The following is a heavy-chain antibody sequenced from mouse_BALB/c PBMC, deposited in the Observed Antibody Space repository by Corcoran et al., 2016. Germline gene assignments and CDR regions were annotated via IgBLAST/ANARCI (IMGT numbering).Heavy chain of an antibody. V-gene: IGHV1S136*01. Sequence: EVQLQPSGAEQGKTGASVKMSCKASGYTFTSYVMHWVKQKPGQGLEWIGYINPYNDGTKYNEKFKGKATLTSDKSSSTAYMELSSLTSEDSAVYYCARSREYWGQGTLVTVSA. CDR3: ARSREY. J-gene: IGHJ3*01. CDR1: GYTFTSYV. CDR2: INPYNDGT.